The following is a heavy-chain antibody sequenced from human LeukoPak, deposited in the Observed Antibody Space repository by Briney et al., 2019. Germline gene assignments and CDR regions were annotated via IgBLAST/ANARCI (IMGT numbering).Heavy chain of an antibody. D-gene: IGHD3-9*01. CDR3: AKDQTSFDNVLTGYAFDY. CDR1: GFTFDDYA. V-gene: IGHV3-9*01. J-gene: IGHJ4*02. CDR2: ISWNSGSI. Sequence: GGSLRLSCAASGFTFDDYAMHWVRQAPGKGLEWVSGISWNSGSIGYADSVKGRFTISRDNAKNSLYLQMNSLRAEDTALYYCAKDQTSFDNVLTGYAFDYWGQGTLVTVSS.